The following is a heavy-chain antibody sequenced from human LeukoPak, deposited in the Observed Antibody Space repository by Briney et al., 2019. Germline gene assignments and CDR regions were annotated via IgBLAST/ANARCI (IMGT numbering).Heavy chain of an antibody. D-gene: IGHD4-17*01. CDR1: GGSISSYY. Sequence: SETLSLTCTVSGGSISSYYWSWIRQPAGKGLEWIGRIYTSGSTNYNPSLKSRVTMSVDTSKNQFSLKLSSVTAADTAVYYCARDPEDYGDFPDWYFDLWGRGTLVILSS. J-gene: IGHJ2*01. CDR2: IYTSGST. CDR3: ARDPEDYGDFPDWYFDL. V-gene: IGHV4-4*07.